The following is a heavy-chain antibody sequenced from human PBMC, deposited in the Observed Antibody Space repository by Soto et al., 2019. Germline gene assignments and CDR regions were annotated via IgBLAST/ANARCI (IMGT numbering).Heavy chain of an antibody. CDR1: SDSISSYY. Sequence: QVQLQESGPGLVKPSETLSLTCTVSSDSISSYYWSLIRQPPVKRLEWIGYISYSGSTDYNPSLTSRVTRSGDTSKHQLSLKVRSVTAADTAVYYCERGTSCQLPFDYWGQGTLVTVSS. D-gene: IGHD2-2*01. CDR2: ISYSGST. V-gene: IGHV4-59*01. J-gene: IGHJ4*02. CDR3: ERGTSCQLPFDY.